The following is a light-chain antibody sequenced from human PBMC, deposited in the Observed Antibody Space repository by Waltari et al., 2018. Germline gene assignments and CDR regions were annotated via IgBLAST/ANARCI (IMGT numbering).Light chain of an antibody. Sequence: DIVMTQSPLSLPVTPGEPASISCRSSQSLLHSNGYNYLDWYLQKPGQSPQLLIYLGSNRASGVPDRFSGGGSGTDFTLKISRVEAEDVGVYYGMQALQTPRTFGQGTKVEIK. CDR2: LGS. CDR3: MQALQTPRT. J-gene: IGKJ1*01. CDR1: QSLLHSNGYNY. V-gene: IGKV2-28*01.